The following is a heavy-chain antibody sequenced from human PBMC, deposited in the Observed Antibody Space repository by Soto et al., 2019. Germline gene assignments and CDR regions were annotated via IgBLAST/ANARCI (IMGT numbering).Heavy chain of an antibody. CDR1: GFTFSSYD. D-gene: IGHD2-15*01. CDR2: IGTAGDT. V-gene: IGHV3-13*01. Sequence: EVQLVESGGGMVHPGGSLRLSCAASGFTFSSYDMHWVRQATGKGLEWVSAIGTAGDTYYPGSVKGRFTISRENAKNSLYLQMNSLRAGDTAVYYCARVVRGYCSGGSCYGGSYYYYMDVWGKGTTVTVSS. CDR3: ARVVRGYCSGGSCYGGSYYYYMDV. J-gene: IGHJ6*03.